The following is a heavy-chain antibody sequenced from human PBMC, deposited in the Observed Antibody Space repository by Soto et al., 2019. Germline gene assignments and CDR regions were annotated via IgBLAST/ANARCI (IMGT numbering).Heavy chain of an antibody. Sequence: GGSLRLSCAASGFTFSSYAMSWVRQAPGKGLEWVSAISGSGGSTYYADSVKGRFTISRDNSKNTLYLQMNSLRAEDTAVYYCAKAPLDYDSSGYYYVGSENWFDPWGRGTLVTVSS. V-gene: IGHV3-23*01. CDR3: AKAPLDYDSSGYYYVGSENWFDP. CDR1: GFTFSSYA. CDR2: ISGSGGST. J-gene: IGHJ5*02. D-gene: IGHD3-22*01.